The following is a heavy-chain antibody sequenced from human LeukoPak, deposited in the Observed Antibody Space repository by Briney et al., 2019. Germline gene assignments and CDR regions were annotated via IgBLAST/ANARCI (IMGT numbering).Heavy chain of an antibody. CDR3: ATDPWQGRGLLDY. D-gene: IGHD3-10*01. CDR1: GFTFSGYS. CDR2: ISSSTSYI. Sequence: GGSLRLSCVGSGFTFSGYSMNWVRQAPGKGLEWVSSISSSTSYIHYADSVRGRFTFSRDNAKSSVYLQMNSLRAEDTAVYYCATDPWQGRGLLDYWGQGTLVTVSS. J-gene: IGHJ4*02. V-gene: IGHV3-21*01.